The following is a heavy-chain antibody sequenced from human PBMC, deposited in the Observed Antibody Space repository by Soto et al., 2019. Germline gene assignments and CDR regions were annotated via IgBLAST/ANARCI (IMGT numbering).Heavy chain of an antibody. D-gene: IGHD6-13*01. V-gene: IGHV3-11*01. J-gene: IGHJ4*02. Sequence: GGSLRLSCAASGFTFSDYYMSWIRQAPGKGLEWVSYISSSGSTIYYADSVKGRFTISRDNAKNSLYLQMNSLRAEDTAVYYCAGQGNRGYSSSWSIDYWGQGTLVTVSS. CDR2: ISSSGSTI. CDR3: AGQGNRGYSSSWSIDY. CDR1: GFTFSDYY.